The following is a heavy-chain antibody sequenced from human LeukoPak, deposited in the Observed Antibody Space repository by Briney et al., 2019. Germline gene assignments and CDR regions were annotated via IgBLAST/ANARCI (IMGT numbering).Heavy chain of an antibody. D-gene: IGHD6-19*01. V-gene: IGHV4-59*12. J-gene: IGHJ3*02. CDR1: AGSLSGFY. Sequence: SETLSLTCTVSAGSLSGFYWTWIRQSPERGLEWIGFVYYTGSTKYNPSLESRVTISVDTSKGQFSLKLSSVTAADTAVYYCARAPRGWQWLVRAKERRDAFDIWGQGTMVTVSS. CDR2: VYYTGST. CDR3: ARAPRGWQWLVRAKERRDAFDI.